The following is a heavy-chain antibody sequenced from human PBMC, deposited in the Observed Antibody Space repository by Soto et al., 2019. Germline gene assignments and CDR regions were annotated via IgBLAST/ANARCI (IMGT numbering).Heavy chain of an antibody. CDR3: ARGAARYGSGSYYPLFDY. J-gene: IGHJ4*02. V-gene: IGHV1-2*02. D-gene: IGHD3-10*01. CDR1: GYTFTGYY. CDR2: INPNSGGT. Sequence: ASVKVSCKASGYTFTGYYMHWVRQAPGQGLEWMGWINPNSGGTNYAQKFQGRVTMTRDTSISTAYMELSRLRSDDTAVYYCARGAARYGSGSYYPLFDYWGQGTLVTVS.